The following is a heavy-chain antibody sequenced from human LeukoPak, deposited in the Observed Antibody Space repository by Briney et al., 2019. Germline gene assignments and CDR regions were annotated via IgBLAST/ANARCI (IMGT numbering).Heavy chain of an antibody. V-gene: IGHV4-61*01. J-gene: IGHJ4*02. CDR3: ARDRPAADGGSFDY. D-gene: IGHD6-25*01. Sequence: PSETLSLTCTVSGGSISSSSYYWGWIRQPPGKGLEWIGYIYYSGSTNYNPSLKSRVTISVDTSKNQFSLKLSSVTAADTAVYYCARDRPAADGGSFDYWGQGTLVTVSS. CDR1: GGSISSSSYY. CDR2: IYYSGST.